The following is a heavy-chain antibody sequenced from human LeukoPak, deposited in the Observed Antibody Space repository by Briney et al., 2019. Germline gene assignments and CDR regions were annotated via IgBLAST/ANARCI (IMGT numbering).Heavy chain of an antibody. D-gene: IGHD3-3*01. Sequence: GGTLRLSCAASGFTLPGHTMTWLRQAPGKGLEWVSIIGGRDDRTYYADFVKGRFTISRDNSKNILYLQMNNLRAEDTAVYYCAKDPNPLYDLWSGYKWGQGTLVTVSS. CDR1: GFTLPGHT. V-gene: IGHV3-23*01. J-gene: IGHJ4*02. CDR3: AKDPNPLYDLWSGYK. CDR2: IGGRDDRT.